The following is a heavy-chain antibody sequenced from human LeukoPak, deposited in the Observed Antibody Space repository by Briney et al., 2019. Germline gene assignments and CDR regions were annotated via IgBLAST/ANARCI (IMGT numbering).Heavy chain of an antibody. CDR3: TTEMGYVVFAC. J-gene: IGHJ4*02. Sequence: GGSLRLSCAASGFIFSSYGFHWVRQPPGKGLEWVSSIFPSGGEIHYADSVRGRFTISRDNSKSTLSLQMNSLKTEDTAVYYCTTEMGYVVFACWGQGTLVTVSS. V-gene: IGHV3-NL1*01. D-gene: IGHD5-12*01. CDR1: GFIFSSYG. CDR2: IFPSGGEI.